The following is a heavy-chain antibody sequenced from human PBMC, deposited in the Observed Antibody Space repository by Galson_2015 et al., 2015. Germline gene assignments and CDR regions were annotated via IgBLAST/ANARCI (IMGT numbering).Heavy chain of an antibody. J-gene: IGHJ6*03. Sequence: SLRLGCAASGLTFNNFGMHWVRQAPGKGLQWAEIIWFDGSNKYYADSVKGRFTISRDNSKNTLYLQMNSLRAEDTAVYYCARAPRLRAYYYYMDVWGKGTTVTVSS. D-gene: IGHD4-17*01. CDR1: GLTFNNFG. CDR2: IWFDGSNK. CDR3: ARAPRLRAYYYYMDV. V-gene: IGHV3-33*01.